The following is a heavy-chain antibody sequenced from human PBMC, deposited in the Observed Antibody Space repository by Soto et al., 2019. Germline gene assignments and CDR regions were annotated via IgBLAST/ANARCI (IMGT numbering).Heavy chain of an antibody. CDR2: ISGSGGST. CDR3: AKDEYDSYGPDY. J-gene: IGHJ4*02. Sequence: PWGSLRLSCAASGFTFSSYAMSWVRQAPGKGLEWVSAISGSGGSTYYADSVKGRFTISRDNSKNTLYLQMNSLRAEDTAVYYCAKDEYDSYGPDYWGQGTLVTVSS. D-gene: IGHD5-18*01. CDR1: GFTFSSYA. V-gene: IGHV3-23*01.